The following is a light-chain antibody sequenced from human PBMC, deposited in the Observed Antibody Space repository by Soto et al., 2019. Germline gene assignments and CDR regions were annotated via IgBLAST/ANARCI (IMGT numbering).Light chain of an antibody. J-gene: IGKJ5*01. CDR3: QQLKSYVT. CDR1: QGISNY. CDR2: GAT. Sequence: IQLTQSPSSLSASVGDRVTITCRASQGISNYLVWYQQKPGKTPRLLIYGATTLQSGVPSRFSGSGSGTDFAPTISSLQPEDFATYYCQQLKSYVTFGQGTRLEIK. V-gene: IGKV1-9*01.